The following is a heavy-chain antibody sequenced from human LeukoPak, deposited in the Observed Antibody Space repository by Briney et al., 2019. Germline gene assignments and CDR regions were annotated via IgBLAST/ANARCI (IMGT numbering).Heavy chain of an antibody. V-gene: IGHV4-39*01. CDR3: ARRAGYDFWSGVFDY. D-gene: IGHD3-3*01. Sequence: SETLSLTCTVSGGSISSSTYYWGWIRQPPGKGLEWIGIISYSGSTHYNPSLKSRVTISVDTSKNQFSLNLRSVTAADTAVYYCARRAGYDFWSGVFDYWGQGTLVTVSS. CDR1: GGSISSSTYY. CDR2: ISYSGST. J-gene: IGHJ4*02.